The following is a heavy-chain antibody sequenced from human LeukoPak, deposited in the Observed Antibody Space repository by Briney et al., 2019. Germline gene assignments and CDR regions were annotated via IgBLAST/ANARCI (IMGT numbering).Heavy chain of an antibody. J-gene: IGHJ6*02. Sequence: ASVKVSCKASGYTFTGYYMHWVRQAPGQGLEWMGRINPNSGGTNYAQKFQGRVTMTRDTSISTTYMELSRLRSDDTAVYYCARGGYDFVYYYYGMDVWGQGTTVTVSS. CDR2: INPNSGGT. D-gene: IGHD3-3*01. V-gene: IGHV1-2*06. CDR3: ARGGYDFVYYYYGMDV. CDR1: GYTFTGYY.